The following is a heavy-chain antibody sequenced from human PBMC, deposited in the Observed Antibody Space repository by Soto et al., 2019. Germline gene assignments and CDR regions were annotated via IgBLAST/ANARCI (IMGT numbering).Heavy chain of an antibody. CDR2: ICYSGST. CDR3: ASTKYSSGWYGNPFD. CDR1: GGSISSGGYY. J-gene: IGHJ4*02. V-gene: IGHV4-31*03. Sequence: QVQLQESGPGLVKPSQTLSLTCTVSGGSISSGGYYWSWIRQHPGKGLEWIGYICYSGSTYYNPSLKSRVTISVDTSKNQFSLKLSSVTAADTAVYYCASTKYSSGWYGNPFDWGQGTLLTVSS. D-gene: IGHD6-19*01.